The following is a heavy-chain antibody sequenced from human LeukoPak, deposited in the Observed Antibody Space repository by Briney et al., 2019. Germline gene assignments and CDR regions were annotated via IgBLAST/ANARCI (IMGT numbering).Heavy chain of an antibody. CDR3: ARGIMTTVPTLDY. D-gene: IGHD4-17*01. CDR2: IYYSGST. Sequence: PSETLSLTCTVSGGSMNGYYRSWIRQPPGKGLGWIGYIYYSGSTNYNPSLKSRVTISVDTSKNQFSLKLTSVTAADTAVYYCARGIMTTVPTLDYWGQGALVTVSS. V-gene: IGHV4-59*01. J-gene: IGHJ4*02. CDR1: GGSMNGYY.